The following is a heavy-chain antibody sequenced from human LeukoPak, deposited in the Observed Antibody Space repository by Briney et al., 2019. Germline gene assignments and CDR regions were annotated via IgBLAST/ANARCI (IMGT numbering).Heavy chain of an antibody. CDR2: ISGSGGST. J-gene: IGHJ4*02. CDR3: ATTSKTIGY. V-gene: IGHV3-23*01. CDR1: EYSFSTYA. D-gene: IGHD1-14*01. Sequence: PGGSLRLSCAASEYSFSTYAMSWVRQAPGKGLEGVSTISGSGGSTFYAESVKGRFTISRDNSKNTLYLQVNSLRVEDTAIYSCATTSKTIGYWGQGSLVTVSS.